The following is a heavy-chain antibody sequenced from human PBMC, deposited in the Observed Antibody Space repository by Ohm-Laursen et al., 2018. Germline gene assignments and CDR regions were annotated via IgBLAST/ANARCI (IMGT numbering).Heavy chain of an antibody. CDR1: GFTFSNFA. CDR3: AKVPRYCSGGSCRGGYFQY. Sequence: SLRLSCAASGFTFSNFAMSWVRQAPGKGLEWVSAISDSGGNTYYEDSVEGRFTISRDNSENTLYLQMNSLRAEDTAVYYCAKVPRYCSGGSCRGGYFQYWGQGTLVTVSS. J-gene: IGHJ1*01. D-gene: IGHD2-15*01. V-gene: IGHV3-23*01. CDR2: ISDSGGNT.